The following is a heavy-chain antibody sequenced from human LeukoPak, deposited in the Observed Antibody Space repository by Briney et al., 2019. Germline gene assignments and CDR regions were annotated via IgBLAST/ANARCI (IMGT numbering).Heavy chain of an antibody. V-gene: IGHV4-39*01. D-gene: IGHD6-19*01. CDR1: GGSVSSRSYY. CDR3: ARHVEIAVAGPIDY. J-gene: IGHJ4*02. Sequence: SETLSLTCTVSGGSVSSRSYYWGWIRQPPGKGLEWIGSIYYSGNTYYNPSLKSRVTISVDTSKNQFSLKLSSVTAADTAVYYCARHVEIAVAGPIDYWGQGTLVTVSS. CDR2: IYYSGNT.